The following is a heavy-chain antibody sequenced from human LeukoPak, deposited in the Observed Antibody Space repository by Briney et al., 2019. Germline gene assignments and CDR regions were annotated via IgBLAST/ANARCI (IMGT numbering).Heavy chain of an antibody. CDR1: GGSFSGYY. CDR2: INHSGST. V-gene: IGHV4-34*01. Sequence: SETLSLTCAVYGGSFSGYYWSWIRQPPGKGLEWIGEINHSGSTNYNPSLKSQVTISVDTSKNQFSLKLSSVTAADTAVYYCASGITIFGVAWNWFDPWGQGTLVTVSS. J-gene: IGHJ5*02. D-gene: IGHD3-3*01. CDR3: ASGITIFGVAWNWFDP.